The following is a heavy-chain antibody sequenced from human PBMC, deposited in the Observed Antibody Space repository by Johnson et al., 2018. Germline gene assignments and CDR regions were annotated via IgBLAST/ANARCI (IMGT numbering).Heavy chain of an antibody. CDR1: GFTFSSYA. CDR3: ARDGTHYYDSSGYYYPLQYFQH. D-gene: IGHD3-22*01. CDR2: ISYDGSNK. V-gene: IGHV3-30-3*01. J-gene: IGHJ1*01. Sequence: QVQLVESGGGVVQPGRSLRLSCAASGFTFSSYAMHWVRQAPGKGLEWVAVISYDGSNKYYAASVKGRVTISRDNSKNTRYLQMNSLRAEDTAVYYCARDGTHYYDSSGYYYPLQYFQHWGQGTLVTVSS.